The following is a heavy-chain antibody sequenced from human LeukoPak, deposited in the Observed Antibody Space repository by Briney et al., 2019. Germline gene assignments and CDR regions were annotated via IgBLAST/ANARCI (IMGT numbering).Heavy chain of an antibody. D-gene: IGHD2-2*01. CDR1: GYTFTSYY. CDR3: AREVERVVVRRGAFDI. J-gene: IGHJ3*02. CDR2: INPSGGST. V-gene: IGHV1-46*01. Sequence: ASVKVSCKASGYTFTSYYMHWVRQAPGQGLEWMGIINPSGGSTSYAQKFQGRVTMTRDTSTSTVYMELSSLRSEDTAVYYCAREVERVVVRRGAFDIWGQGTMVTVSS.